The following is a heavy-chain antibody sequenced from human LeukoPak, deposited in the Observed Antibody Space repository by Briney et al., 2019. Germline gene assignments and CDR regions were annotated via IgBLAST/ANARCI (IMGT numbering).Heavy chain of an antibody. Sequence: GGSLRLSCAASGFTFSDYAMHWVRQAPGKGLEWVALISYGGSDKYYADSVKGRFTISRDNSKNTLYLQMNSLRAEDTAVYYCAKDEVKYYGSGSYSQLDFWGQGTLVTVSS. CDR2: ISYGGSDK. V-gene: IGHV3-30-3*01. D-gene: IGHD3-10*01. CDR3: AKDEVKYYGSGSYSQLDF. CDR1: GFTFSDYA. J-gene: IGHJ4*02.